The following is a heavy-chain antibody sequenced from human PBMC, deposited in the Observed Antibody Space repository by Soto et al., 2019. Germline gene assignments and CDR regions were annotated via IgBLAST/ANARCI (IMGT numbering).Heavy chain of an antibody. CDR2: ISAYNGNT. D-gene: IGHD3-10*01. CDR1: VYTFTSYG. Sequence: SVKDSCKGSVYTFTSYGISWVRQAPGQGVEWMGWISAYNGNTNYAQKLQGRVTMTTDTSTSTAYMELRSLRSDDTAVYYCARDEEALYGSGSYYKPKLFDYWGQGTLVTVSS. J-gene: IGHJ4*02. V-gene: IGHV1-18*04. CDR3: ARDEEALYGSGSYYKPKLFDY.